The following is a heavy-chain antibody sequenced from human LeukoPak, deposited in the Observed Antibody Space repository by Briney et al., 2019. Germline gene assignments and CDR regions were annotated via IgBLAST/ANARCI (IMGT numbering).Heavy chain of an antibody. Sequence: PSETLSLTCSVSGGSISSGDYYWSWIRQPPGKGLEWIGYIYYSGSTYYNPSLKNRVTISVDTSKNQFSLKLSSVTAADTAVYYCARLDFDGSGIHWFDPWGQGTLVTVSS. CDR2: IYYSGST. V-gene: IGHV4-30-4*01. D-gene: IGHD3-10*01. CDR1: GGSISSGDYY. J-gene: IGHJ5*02. CDR3: ARLDFDGSGIHWFDP.